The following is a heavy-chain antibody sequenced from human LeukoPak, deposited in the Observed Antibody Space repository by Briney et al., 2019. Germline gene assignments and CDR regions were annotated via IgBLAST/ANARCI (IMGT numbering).Heavy chain of an antibody. J-gene: IGHJ6*02. Sequence: SVKVSCKASGGTFSTYAFTWVRQAPGEGPEWMARTRPVVDRKEFAKKFLGRVTLTADKSTTTVYMELSSLRSEDTAVYYCARSRHRSSGYYYGIDVWGQGTTVTVSS. CDR2: TRPVVDRK. CDR1: GGTFSTYA. CDR3: ARSRHRSSGYYYGIDV. V-gene: IGHV1-69*04.